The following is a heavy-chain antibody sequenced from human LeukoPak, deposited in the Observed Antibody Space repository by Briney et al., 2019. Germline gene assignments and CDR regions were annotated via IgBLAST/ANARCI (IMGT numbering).Heavy chain of an antibody. J-gene: IGHJ4*02. D-gene: IGHD1-26*01. V-gene: IGHV3-15*01. CDR1: GFTFSSYA. Sequence: PGGSLRLSCAASGFTFSSYAMSWVRQAPGKGLEWVGRIKSKTDGGATDYAAPVKGRFTISRDDSKNTLYLQMNSLKTEDTAVYYCTAVDGGSYYVLADYWGQGTLVTVSS. CDR3: TAVDGGSYYVLADY. CDR2: IKSKTDGGAT.